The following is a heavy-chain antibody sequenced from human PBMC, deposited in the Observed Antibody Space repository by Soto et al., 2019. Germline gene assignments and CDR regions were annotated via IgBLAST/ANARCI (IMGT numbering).Heavy chain of an antibody. V-gene: IGHV1-46*01. Sequence: QVHLVQSGAEVKNPGASVKLSCKASGYTFTSYYMHWVRQAPGQGLEWMGIINPSEGSTAYAQEFQAKVALTRDTSTSIDYMGLSSLRSEDTAVYYCARDNGRDQILSGWGDALDNWGQGTTVTVSS. D-gene: IGHD6-19*01. CDR3: ARDNGRDQILSGWGDALDN. CDR2: INPSEGST. CDR1: GYTFTSYY. J-gene: IGHJ3*02.